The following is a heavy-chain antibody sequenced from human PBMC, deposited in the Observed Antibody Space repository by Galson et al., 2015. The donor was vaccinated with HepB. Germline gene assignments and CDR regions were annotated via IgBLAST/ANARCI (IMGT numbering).Heavy chain of an antibody. CDR1: GYSFTSYW. CDR2: IDPSDSYT. CDR3: ARLGGGIAAAGTGGAFDP. J-gene: IGHJ5*02. D-gene: IGHD6-13*01. V-gene: IGHV5-10-1*01. Sequence: QSGAEVKKPGESLRISCKGSGYSFTSYWISWVRQMPGKGLEWMGRIDPSDSYTNYSPSFKGHVTISADKSISTAYLQWSSLKASDTAMYYCARLGGGIAAAGTGGAFDPWGQGTLVTVSS.